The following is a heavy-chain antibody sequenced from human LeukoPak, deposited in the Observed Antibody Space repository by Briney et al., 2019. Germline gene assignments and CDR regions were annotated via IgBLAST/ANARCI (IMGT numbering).Heavy chain of an antibody. CDR2: IWFDGSNK. CDR1: GFTFSDYG. CDR3: ARDFDSTGYYPFDLPDY. V-gene: IGHV3-33*01. D-gene: IGHD3-22*01. Sequence: GGSLRLSCAASGFTFSDYGMHWVRQPPGKGLEWVAVIWFDGSNKYYADSVKGRFTVSRDDSNHTVYLQMNSLRAEDTAVYYCARDFDSTGYYPFDLPDYWGQGTLVTVSS. J-gene: IGHJ4*02.